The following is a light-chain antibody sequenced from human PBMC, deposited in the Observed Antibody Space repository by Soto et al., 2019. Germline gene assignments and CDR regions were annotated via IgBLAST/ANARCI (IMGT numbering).Light chain of an antibody. CDR2: DVS. CDR3: SSYTSSSAEYA. Sequence: LTQPASVCGSPGQSITISCTGTSSDVGGYNYVSWYQQHPGKAPKLMIYDVSNRPSGVSNRFSGSKSGNATSLTISRLQAEDEASNYGSSYTSSSAEYAFGT. CDR1: SSDVGGYNY. J-gene: IGLJ1*01. V-gene: IGLV2-14*01.